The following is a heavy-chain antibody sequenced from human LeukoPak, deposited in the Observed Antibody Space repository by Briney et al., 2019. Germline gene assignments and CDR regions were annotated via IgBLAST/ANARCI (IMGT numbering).Heavy chain of an antibody. J-gene: IGHJ5*02. D-gene: IGHD3-10*01. Sequence: ASVKVSCKASGYTFSGYYLHWVRQAPGQGLEWMGWINPNSGGTNSAQKFQGRVTMTRDTSITTAYMELRSLRSDDTAVYYCTKASLAFGTKYFDPWGQGTLVTVSS. CDR2: INPNSGGT. CDR1: GYTFSGYY. CDR3: TKASLAFGTKYFDP. V-gene: IGHV1-2*02.